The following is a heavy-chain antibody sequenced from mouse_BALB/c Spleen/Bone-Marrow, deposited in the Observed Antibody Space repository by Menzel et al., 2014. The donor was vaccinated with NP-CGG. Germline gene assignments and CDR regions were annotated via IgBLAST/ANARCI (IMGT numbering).Heavy chain of an antibody. J-gene: IGHJ4*01. CDR2: IDPANGST. CDR3: ARWEYYAMDY. V-gene: IGHV14-3*02. Sequence: VQLQQPGAELVKPGASVKLSCTASGFNIXDTYMHWVKQRPEQGLEWIGRIDPANGSTKYDPKFQGKATITADTSSNTAYLQLSSLTSEDTAVYYCARWEYYAMDYWGQGTSVTVSS. CDR1: GFNIXDTY. D-gene: IGHD4-1*01.